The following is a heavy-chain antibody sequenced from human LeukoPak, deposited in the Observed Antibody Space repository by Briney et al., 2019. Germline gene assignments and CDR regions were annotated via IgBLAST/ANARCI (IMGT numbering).Heavy chain of an antibody. CDR2: IYTSGST. Sequence: SETLSLTCTVSGGSISSGRYYWSWIRQPAGKGLEWIGRIYTSGSTNYNPSLKSRVTISVDTSKNQFSLTLSYVTAADTAVYYCARGLYGDYVFDYWGQGTLVTVSS. CDR1: GGSISSGRYY. J-gene: IGHJ4*02. D-gene: IGHD4-17*01. V-gene: IGHV4-61*02. CDR3: ARGLYGDYVFDY.